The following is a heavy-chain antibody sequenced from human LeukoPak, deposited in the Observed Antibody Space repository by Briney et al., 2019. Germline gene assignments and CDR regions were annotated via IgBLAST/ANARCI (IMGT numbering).Heavy chain of an antibody. CDR3: ARESVVVPMLDYNYYHMDV. J-gene: IGHJ6*03. CDR2: IYYSGST. Sequence: SETLSLTCPVSGGSISRSHYYWGWIRQPPGKGPEWIGSIYYSGSTYYNPSLKSRATISVDTSKNQFSLKLTSVTAADTAVYHCARESVVVPMLDYNYYHMDVWGKGTSVTVSS. V-gene: IGHV4-39*07. D-gene: IGHD2-15*01. CDR1: GGSISRSHYY.